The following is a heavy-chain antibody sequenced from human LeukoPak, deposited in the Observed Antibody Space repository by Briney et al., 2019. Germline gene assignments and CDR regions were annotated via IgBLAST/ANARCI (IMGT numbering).Heavy chain of an antibody. J-gene: IGHJ6*03. CDR2: ISWNSGSI. Sequence: GGSLRLSCAASGFTFDDYAMHWVRQAPGKGLEWVSGISWNSGSIGYADSVKGRFTISRDNAKNSLYLQMNSLRAEDTALYYCAKDHKGDYYYYYMDVWGKGTTVTISS. CDR1: GFTFDDYA. V-gene: IGHV3-9*01. CDR3: AKDHKGDYYYYYMDV.